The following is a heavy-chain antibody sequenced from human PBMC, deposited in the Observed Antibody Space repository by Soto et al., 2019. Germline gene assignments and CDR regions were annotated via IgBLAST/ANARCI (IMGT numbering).Heavy chain of an antibody. CDR3: TTHLPSKKNQRRWADAFHI. D-gene: IGHD2-2*01. CDR1: GFTFSNYA. Sequence: EVRLLESGGGLVQPGGSLRLSCVASGFTFSNYAMSWVRQAPGKGLEWVSVVTGRSSSTYYADSVEGRFIISRDNSRNTLLLQMNRLGAEDTAVYYCTTHLPSKKNQRRWADAFHIWGQGTILTVSS. V-gene: IGHV3-23*01. CDR2: VTGRSSST. J-gene: IGHJ3*02.